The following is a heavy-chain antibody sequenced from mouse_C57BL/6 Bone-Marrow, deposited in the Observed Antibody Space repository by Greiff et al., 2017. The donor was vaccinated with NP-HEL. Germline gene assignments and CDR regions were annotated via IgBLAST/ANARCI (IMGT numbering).Heavy chain of an antibody. CDR1: GYTFTSYW. CDR3: AKERGGDGYYEAWFAY. D-gene: IGHD2-3*01. V-gene: IGHV1-69*01. CDR2: IDPSDSYT. J-gene: IGHJ3*01. Sequence: QVQLQQPGAELVMPGASVKLSCKASGYTFTSYWMHWVKQRPGQGLEWIGEIDPSDSYTNYNQKFKGKSTLTVDKSSSTAYMQLSSLTSEDSAVYYCAKERGGDGYYEAWFAYWGQGTLVTVSA.